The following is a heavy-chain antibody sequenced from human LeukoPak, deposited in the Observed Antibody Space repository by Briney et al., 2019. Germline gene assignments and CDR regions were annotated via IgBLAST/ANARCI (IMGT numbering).Heavy chain of an antibody. J-gene: IGHJ4*02. CDR2: ISWDATTT. CDR3: SKGHYDVLTGYLFDY. V-gene: IGHV3-43*01. Sequence: PGGSLRLSCVASGFTFDDYTMHWIPQAPGKGLEWVSLISWDATTTYYADSVKGRFTISRDNSKNSLYLQMDSLRTEDTAFYYCSKGHYDVLTGYLFDYWGQGTLVTVSP. CDR1: GFTFDDYT. D-gene: IGHD3-9*01.